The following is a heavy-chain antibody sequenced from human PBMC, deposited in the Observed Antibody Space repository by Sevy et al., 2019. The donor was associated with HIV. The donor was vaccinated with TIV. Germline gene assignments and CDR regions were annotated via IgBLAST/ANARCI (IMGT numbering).Heavy chain of an antibody. V-gene: IGHV4-61*01. Sequence: SETLSLTCTVSGGSVSSGSYYWSWIRQPPGKGLEWNGYIYYSGSTNYNPSLKSRVTISVDTSKNQFSLKLSSVTAADTAVYYCARDLWEPLGGMDVWGQGTTVTVSS. CDR3: ARDLWEPLGGMDV. D-gene: IGHD1-26*01. CDR2: IYYSGST. CDR1: GGSVSSGSYY. J-gene: IGHJ6*02.